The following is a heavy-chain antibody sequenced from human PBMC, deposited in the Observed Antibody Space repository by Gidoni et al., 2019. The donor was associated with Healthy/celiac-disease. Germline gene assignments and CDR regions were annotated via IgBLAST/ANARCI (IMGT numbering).Heavy chain of an antibody. D-gene: IGHD3-9*01. CDR2: IYWDDDK. V-gene: IGHV2-5*02. J-gene: IGHJ3*02. Sequence: QITLKESGPTLVKPTQTLTLTCTFSGFSLSTSGVGVGWIRQPPGKALEWLALIYWDDDKRYSPSLKSRLTITKDTSKNQVVLTMTNMDPVDTATYYCAQSVNDYDILTGYYRGDAFDIWGQGTMVTVSS. CDR1: GFSLSTSGVG. CDR3: AQSVNDYDILTGYYRGDAFDI.